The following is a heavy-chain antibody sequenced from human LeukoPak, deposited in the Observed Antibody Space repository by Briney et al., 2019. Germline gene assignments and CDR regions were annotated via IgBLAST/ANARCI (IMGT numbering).Heavy chain of an antibody. CDR3: ARMGGSYFDY. J-gene: IGHJ4*02. V-gene: IGHV3-33*01. CDR2: IWYDGSNK. D-gene: IGHD3-16*01. CDR1: GFTFSSYG. Sequence: GRSLRLSCAASGFTFSSYGMHWVRQAPGKGLEWVAVIWYDGSNKYYADSVKGRFTISRDNSKNTLYLQTNSLRAEDTAVYYCARMGGSYFDYWGQGTLVTVSS.